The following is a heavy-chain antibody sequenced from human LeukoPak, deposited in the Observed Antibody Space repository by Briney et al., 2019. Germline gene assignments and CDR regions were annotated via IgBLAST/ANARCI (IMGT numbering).Heavy chain of an antibody. CDR1: GYTFTDYS. CDR3: RATVDY. D-gene: IGHD1-26*01. J-gene: IGHJ4*02. CDR2: INPNSGGT. Sequence: ASVKVSCKASGYTFTDYSVHWVRQAPGQGLEWMGYINPNSGGTNYAQKFQGRVTITRDTSISTAYMELYSLRSDDTAVYYCRATVDYWGQGTLVTVSS. V-gene: IGHV1-2*02.